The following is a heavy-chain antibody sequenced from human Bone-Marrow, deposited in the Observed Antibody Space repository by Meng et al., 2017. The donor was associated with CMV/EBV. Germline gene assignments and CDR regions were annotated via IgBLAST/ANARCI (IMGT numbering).Heavy chain of an antibody. CDR2: ISSSSSYI. V-gene: IGHV3-21*01. CDR1: GFTFSSYS. CDR3: ARDDLKLGRYDGMDV. D-gene: IGHD7-27*01. J-gene: IGHJ6*01. Sequence: GESLKISCAASGFTFSSYSMNWVRQAPGKGLEWVSSISSSSSYIYYADSVKGRFTISRDNAKNSLYLQMNSLRAEDTAVYYCARDDLKLGRYDGMDVWGQGTTVTVYS.